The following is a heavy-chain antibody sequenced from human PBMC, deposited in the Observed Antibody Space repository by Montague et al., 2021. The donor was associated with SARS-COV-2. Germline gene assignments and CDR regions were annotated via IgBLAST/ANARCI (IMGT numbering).Heavy chain of an antibody. D-gene: IGHD3-22*01. CDR2: IKQSGST. CDR1: GWSFGDDH. J-gene: IGHJ4*02. V-gene: IGHV4-34*01. Sequence: SETLSLTCGVYGWSFGDDHWSWIRQPPGKGLEWIGDIKQSGSTNYNPSLKSRVTILVDTSKNQFSLKLTSVTAADTAVYFCARGHLSVSMIVVVFTSASYYFDYWGQGAQVTVSS. CDR3: ARGHLSVSMIVVVFTSASYYFDY.